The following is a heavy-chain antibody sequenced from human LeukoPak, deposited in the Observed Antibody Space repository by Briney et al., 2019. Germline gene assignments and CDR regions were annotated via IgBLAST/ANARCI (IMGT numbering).Heavy chain of an antibody. Sequence: PGGSLRLSCAASGFTFSSYEMNWVRQAPGKGLEWVSYISSSGSTIYYADSVKGRFTISRDNAKNSLYLQMNSLRAEDTAVYYCVRDQLQWFGDLFDYWGQGTLVTVSS. CDR2: ISSSGSTI. J-gene: IGHJ4*02. D-gene: IGHD3-10*01. CDR3: VRDQLQWFGDLFDY. CDR1: GFTFSSYE. V-gene: IGHV3-48*03.